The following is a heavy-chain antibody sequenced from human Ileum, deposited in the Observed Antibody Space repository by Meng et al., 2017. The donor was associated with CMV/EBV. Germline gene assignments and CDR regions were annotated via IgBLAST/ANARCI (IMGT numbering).Heavy chain of an antibody. V-gene: IGHV6-1*01. Sequence: SQTRSLTGAISGDSVSSNSGAWNWIRQSPSRGLEWLGRTYYRSKWYKDYAVSVKSRISINTDTSKNQFSLQVNSVTPEDTAVYYCARGLPNYYEYGLDVWGQGTTVTVSS. CDR2: TYYRSKWYK. D-gene: IGHD4-11*01. CDR1: GDSVSSNSGA. J-gene: IGHJ6*02. CDR3: ARGLPNYYEYGLDV.